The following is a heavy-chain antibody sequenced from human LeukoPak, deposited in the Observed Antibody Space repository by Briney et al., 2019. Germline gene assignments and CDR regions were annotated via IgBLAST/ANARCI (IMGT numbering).Heavy chain of an antibody. CDR1: GFTFSSYE. V-gene: IGHV3-48*03. D-gene: IGHD7-27*01. J-gene: IGHJ4*02. CDR3: ARDGNWGSDY. CDR2: ISSSSSDT. Sequence: PGGSLRLSCAASGFTFSSYEMNWVRQAPGKGLEWVSYISSSSSDTSYADSVKGRFTVSRDNAKNSLYLQMNSLRAEDTAVYYCARDGNWGSDYWGQGTLVTVSS.